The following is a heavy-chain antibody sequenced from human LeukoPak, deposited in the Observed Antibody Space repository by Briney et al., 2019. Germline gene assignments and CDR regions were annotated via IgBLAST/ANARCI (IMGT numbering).Heavy chain of an antibody. V-gene: IGHV3-33*03. CDR3: AXEPTTLNGYSVSRRHHYFDH. CDR1: GFTFSSYD. Sequence: GGSLRLSCAASGFTFSSYDMHWVRQAPGKGLEWVAVIWYDGSNINYGDSVKGRFAISRDNSRNTLYLQMNSLRAEDTALYYCAXEPTTLNGYSVSRRHHYFDHWGQGALVIVSS. D-gene: IGHD5-24*01. J-gene: IGHJ4*02. CDR2: IWYDGSNI.